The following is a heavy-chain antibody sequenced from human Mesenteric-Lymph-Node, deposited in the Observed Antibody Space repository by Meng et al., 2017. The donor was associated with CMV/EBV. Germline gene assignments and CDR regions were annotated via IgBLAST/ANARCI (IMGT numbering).Heavy chain of an antibody. D-gene: IGHD6-13*01. CDR3: ARVGQTVAAGILDY. V-gene: IGHV3-11*06. CDR2: ISADSSFT. Sequence: SGFTCSDYYMSWIRQAPGKGGLEWVSYISADSSFTTYADSVKGRLTISRDNAKNSLFLQMNSLRAEDTAVYYCARVGQTVAAGILDYWGQGTLVTVSS. CDR1: GFTCSDYY. J-gene: IGHJ4*02.